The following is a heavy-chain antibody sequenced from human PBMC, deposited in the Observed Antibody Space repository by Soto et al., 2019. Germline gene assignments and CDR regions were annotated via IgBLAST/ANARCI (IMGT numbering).Heavy chain of an antibody. CDR2: IYFRGNT. Sequence: SETISLTNCVAGDTSNSLGYYWGWKSKPPGKGLEWIGSIYFRGNTYYNPSLQTRVTISLDKSKSQFSLKLNSVTAADSAVYFCARLEGLATISYYFDFWGQGALVTVSS. CDR1: GDTSNSLGYY. CDR3: ARLEGLATISYYFDF. D-gene: IGHD3-9*01. V-gene: IGHV4-39*01. J-gene: IGHJ4*02.